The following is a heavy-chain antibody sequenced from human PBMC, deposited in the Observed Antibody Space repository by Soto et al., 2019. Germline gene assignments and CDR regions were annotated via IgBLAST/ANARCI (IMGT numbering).Heavy chain of an antibody. D-gene: IGHD6-19*01. Sequence: EVQLVESGGGLVQPGGSLRLSCAASGFTVSTNYMSWVRQAPGQGLEWVSVIYGGGSTYYADSVKGRFTISRDNSKNTLYLQMNSLRAEDTAVYYCASPTEAVAGYYYYGMDVWGQGTTVTVSS. CDR1: GFTVSTNY. CDR3: ASPTEAVAGYYYYGMDV. V-gene: IGHV3-66*01. CDR2: IYGGGST. J-gene: IGHJ6*02.